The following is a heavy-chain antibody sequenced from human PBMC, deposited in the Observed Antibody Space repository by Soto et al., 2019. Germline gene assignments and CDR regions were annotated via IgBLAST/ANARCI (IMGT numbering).Heavy chain of an antibody. Sequence: GGSLRLFCAASKFTFSSYSMNWVRQAPGKGLEWISSISSTSHYIYYADSVKGRFTISRDNAKNSLFLQMNSLRAEGTAVYFCARSRYCSGGSCYLDTFDIWGQGTMVTVSS. CDR3: ARSRYCSGGSCYLDTFDI. D-gene: IGHD2-15*01. V-gene: IGHV3-21*01. CDR2: ISSTSHYI. J-gene: IGHJ3*02. CDR1: KFTFSSYS.